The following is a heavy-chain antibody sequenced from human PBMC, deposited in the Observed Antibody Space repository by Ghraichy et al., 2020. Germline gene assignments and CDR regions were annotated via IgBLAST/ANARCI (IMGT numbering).Heavy chain of an antibody. Sequence: ASVKVSCKASGYTFTGYYMHWVRQAPGQGLEWMGWINPNSGGTNYAQKFQGRVTMTRDTSISTAYMELSRLRSDDTAVYYCATLSAQGYNWFDPWGQGTLVTVSS. CDR2: INPNSGGT. CDR3: ATLSAQGYNWFDP. J-gene: IGHJ5*02. V-gene: IGHV1-2*02. CDR1: GYTFTGYY.